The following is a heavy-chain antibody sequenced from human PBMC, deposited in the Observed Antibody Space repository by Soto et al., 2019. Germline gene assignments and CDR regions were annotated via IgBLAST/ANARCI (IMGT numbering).Heavy chain of an antibody. Sequence: QVQLVESGGGVVQPGKSLRLSCAASGDTFSSSGMHWVRQAPGTGLEWVAVIWHDGSNKYYVDSVKGRFTISRDNSKNILYMQMYSERIEDTAVYYCAEDPEGGVAGYYGMDVWGQGTTVTVSS. J-gene: IGHJ6*02. CDR3: AEDPEGGVAGYYGMDV. CDR1: GDTFSSSG. CDR2: IWHDGSNK. V-gene: IGHV3-33*03. D-gene: IGHD6-19*01.